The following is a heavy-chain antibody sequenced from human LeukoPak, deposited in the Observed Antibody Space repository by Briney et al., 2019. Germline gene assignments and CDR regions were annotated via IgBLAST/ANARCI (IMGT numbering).Heavy chain of an antibody. J-gene: IGHJ4*02. CDR2: IYYSGST. CDR1: GGSISSYY. D-gene: IGHD5-12*01. CDR3: ARGGGMVAKNFDY. V-gene: IGHV4-59*01. Sequence: PSETLSLTCTVSGGSISSYYWSWIRKPPGKGLEWIGYIYYSGSTNYNPSLKSRVTISVDTSKNQFSLKLSSVTAADTAVYYCARGGGMVAKNFDYWGQGTLVTVSS.